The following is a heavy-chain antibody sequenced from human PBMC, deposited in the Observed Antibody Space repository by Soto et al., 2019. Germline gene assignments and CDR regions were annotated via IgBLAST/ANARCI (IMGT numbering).Heavy chain of an antibody. CDR2: IYYRGTT. Sequence: SETLSLTCTVSGGSINTTSYYWGWIRQPPGKGLEWIGSIYYRGTTYYNPSVKSRANISVDTPKNQFSLTLRSVTAVDTAVYYCARRNVNHHFDDLGLFDYWGQGTLVTVSS. CDR1: GGSINTTSYY. V-gene: IGHV4-39*01. CDR3: ARRNVNHHFDDLGLFDY. D-gene: IGHD4-17*01. J-gene: IGHJ4*02.